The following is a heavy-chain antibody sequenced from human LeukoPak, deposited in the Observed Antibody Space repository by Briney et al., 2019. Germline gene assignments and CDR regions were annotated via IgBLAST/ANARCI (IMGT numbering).Heavy chain of an antibody. CDR1: GFTFSSYW. Sequence: GGSLRLSCAASGFTFSSYWMSWVRQAPGKGLEWVSAISGSGGSTYYADSVKGRFTISRDNSKNTLYLQMNSLRAEDTAVYYCATRSPGRITMIVVVPKYYFDYWGQGTLVTVSS. CDR2: ISGSGGST. V-gene: IGHV3-23*01. J-gene: IGHJ4*02. D-gene: IGHD3-22*01. CDR3: ATRSPGRITMIVVVPKYYFDY.